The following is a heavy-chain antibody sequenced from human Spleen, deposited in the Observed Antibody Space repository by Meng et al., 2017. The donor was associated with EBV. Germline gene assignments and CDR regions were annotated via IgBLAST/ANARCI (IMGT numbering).Heavy chain of an antibody. D-gene: IGHD6-13*01. CDR2: VNHSGIT. J-gene: IGHJ4*02. Sequence: QVQRQQWGAGLLKTSEPLSHTCAVYGESISGSYGSWIRQPPGKGLEWIGEVNHSGITNYNASLESRVTVSVDTTRNQFSLRLKSVTAADTAVYFCARRKLAAAVRFDSWGQGILVTVSS. CDR1: GESISGSY. CDR3: ARRKLAAAVRFDS. V-gene: IGHV4-34*01.